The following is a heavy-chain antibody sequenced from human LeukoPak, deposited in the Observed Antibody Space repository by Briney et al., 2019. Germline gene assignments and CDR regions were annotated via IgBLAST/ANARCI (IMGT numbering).Heavy chain of an antibody. Sequence: GGSLRLSCAASGFTFSSYSMNWVRQAPGKGLEWVSYISSSSSTIYYADSVKGRFTISRDNAKNSLYLQMNSLRAEDTAVYYCARDSTGPERPMVRGVRFDYWGQGTLVTVSS. D-gene: IGHD3-10*01. V-gene: IGHV3-48*01. CDR3: ARDSTGPERPMVRGVRFDY. J-gene: IGHJ4*02. CDR1: GFTFSSYS. CDR2: ISSSSSTI.